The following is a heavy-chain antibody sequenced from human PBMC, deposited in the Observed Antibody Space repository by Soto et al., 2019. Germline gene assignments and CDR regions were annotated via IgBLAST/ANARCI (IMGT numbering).Heavy chain of an antibody. V-gene: IGHV4-31*03. CDR1: GGSISSGGYY. D-gene: IGHD3-22*01. CDR3: ARGYYDSSGFGGFDP. Sequence: QVQLQESGPGLVKPSQTLSLTCTVSGGSISSGGYYWSWIRQHPGKGLEWIGYIYYSGSTYYNPSLKSRVTISVDTSKNQFSPKLSSVTAADTAVYYCARGYYDSSGFGGFDPWGQGTLVTVSS. J-gene: IGHJ5*02. CDR2: IYYSGST.